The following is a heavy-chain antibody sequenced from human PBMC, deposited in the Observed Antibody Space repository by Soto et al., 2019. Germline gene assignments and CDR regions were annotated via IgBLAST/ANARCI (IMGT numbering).Heavy chain of an antibody. CDR3: ARGYSSSWYIGY. Sequence: PGGSMKLSCAASGFTFRSYWMHWVRQAPGKGLVWVSRINSDGSSTSYADSVKGRFTISRDNAKNTLYLQMNSLRAEDTAVYYCARGYSSSWYIGYWGQGTLVTVSS. J-gene: IGHJ4*02. D-gene: IGHD6-13*01. CDR2: INSDGSST. V-gene: IGHV3-74*01. CDR1: GFTFRSYW.